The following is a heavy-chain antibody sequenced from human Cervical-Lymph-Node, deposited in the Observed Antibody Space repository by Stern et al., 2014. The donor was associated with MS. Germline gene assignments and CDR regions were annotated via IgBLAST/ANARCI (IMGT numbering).Heavy chain of an antibody. D-gene: IGHD1-26*01. CDR3: ARVRSGNYYGEFDY. CDR1: GGSITLHY. J-gene: IGHJ4*02. CDR2: MFHSGSA. V-gene: IGHV4-59*11. Sequence: QVQLQESGPGLVKPSETLSLSCSVSGGSITLHYWSWIRQSPGKGLEWIGFMFHSGSANYNPSLKSRVSMSVDTSKSQFSLRLTSVTAADTAVYYCARVRSGNYYGEFDYWGRGTLVTVSS.